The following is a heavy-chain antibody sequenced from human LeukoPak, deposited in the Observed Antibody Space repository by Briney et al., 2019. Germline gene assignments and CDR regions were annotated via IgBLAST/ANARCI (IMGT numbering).Heavy chain of an antibody. CDR1: GFTVSSNY. V-gene: IGHV3-53*01. Sequence: GGSLRLSCAASGFTVSSNYMSWVRQAPGKGLEWVSVIYSGGSTYYADSVKGRFTISRDNSENTLYLQMNSLRAEDTAVYYCARLGGSGSPPFYYYGMDVWGQGTTVTVSS. J-gene: IGHJ6*02. CDR3: ARLGGSGSPPFYYYGMDV. D-gene: IGHD3-10*01. CDR2: IYSGGST.